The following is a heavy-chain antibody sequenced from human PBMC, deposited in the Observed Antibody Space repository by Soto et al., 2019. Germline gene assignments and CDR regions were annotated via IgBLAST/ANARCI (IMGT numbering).Heavy chain of an antibody. CDR2: IFWNDEK. J-gene: IGHJ6*01. V-gene: IGHV2-26*01. CDR1: GFSLSHRRMG. Sequence: QVTLKESGPVLVKPTETLTLTCNVSGFSLSHRRMGVSWIRQPPGKALEWLAHIFWNDEKSYSTSLQSRLTIARGPSSHQVVLNIAHMDPFEKATYFCARFQAVAEEEGDFSFGYGMDVLGQGITGTVSS. CDR3: ARFQAVAEEEGDFSFGYGMDV. D-gene: IGHD3-16*01.